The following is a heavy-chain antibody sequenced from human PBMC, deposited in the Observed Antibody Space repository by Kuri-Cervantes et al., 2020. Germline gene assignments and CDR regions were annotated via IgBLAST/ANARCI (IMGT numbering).Heavy chain of an antibody. V-gene: IGHV4-61*01. J-gene: IGHJ4*02. D-gene: IGHD3-10*01. Sequence: SETLSLTCTVSGGSVSSGSYYWSWIRQPPGKGLEWLGYIYYSGNTNLNPSLKSRVTMSVDTSKNQFSLKLSPVTAADTAVYYCARPIYYGSGSYAFWSQGTLVTVSS. CDR2: IYYSGNT. CDR3: ARPIYYGSGSYAF. CDR1: GGSVSSGSYY.